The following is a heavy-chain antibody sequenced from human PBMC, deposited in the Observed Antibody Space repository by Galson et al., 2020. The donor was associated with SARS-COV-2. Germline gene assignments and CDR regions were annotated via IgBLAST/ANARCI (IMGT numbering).Heavy chain of an antibody. V-gene: IGHV4-59*08. CDR2: IPATGST. Sequence: ETSETLSLTCTVSRGSISGHYWSWIRQPPGKGLEWMGYIPATGSTKYNPSLQSRVTISLDTPKNQFSLKVDSVTAADTAVYYCAKLVEGRRSSEDYWGQGTLVTVSS. J-gene: IGHJ4*02. CDR3: AKLVEGRRSSEDY. D-gene: IGHD1-26*01. CDR1: RGSISGHY.